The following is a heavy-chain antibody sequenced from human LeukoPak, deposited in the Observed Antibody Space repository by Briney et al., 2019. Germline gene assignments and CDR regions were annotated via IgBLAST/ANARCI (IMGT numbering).Heavy chain of an antibody. Sequence: PSETLSLTCTVSGGSISTNYWSWVRQPAGKGLEWIGRIYASGRTSYNPSLKSRVTMSLDTSKNQFSLKLSSVTAADTAVYYCARVMVYYSTWPNYGMDVWGQGTTVTVSS. J-gene: IGHJ6*02. CDR2: IYASGRT. CDR1: GGSISTNY. CDR3: ARVMVYYSTWPNYGMDV. V-gene: IGHV4-4*07. D-gene: IGHD6-13*01.